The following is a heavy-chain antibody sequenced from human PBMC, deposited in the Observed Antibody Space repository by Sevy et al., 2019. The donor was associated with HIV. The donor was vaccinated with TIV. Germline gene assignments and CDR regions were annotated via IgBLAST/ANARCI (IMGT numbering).Heavy chain of an antibody. CDR1: GGSISSSSYY. CDR3: ARHPPASVVVIAYFDY. J-gene: IGHJ4*02. CDR2: IYYSGST. V-gene: IGHV4-39*01. D-gene: IGHD3-22*01. Sequence: SETLSLTCTVSGGSISSSSYYWGWIRQPPGKGLEWIGSIYYSGSTYYNPSLKGRVTISVDTSKNQFSLKLSSVTAADTAVYYCARHPPASVVVIAYFDYWGQGTLVTVSS.